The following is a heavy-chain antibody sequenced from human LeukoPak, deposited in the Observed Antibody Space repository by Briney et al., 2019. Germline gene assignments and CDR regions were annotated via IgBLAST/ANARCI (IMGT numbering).Heavy chain of an antibody. CDR2: ISSSSSTI. D-gene: IGHD4-17*01. CDR1: GFTYSYYS. Sequence: GGSLRLSCAASGFTYSYYSMSWVRQAPGKGLEWVSYISSSSSTIYYADSVKGRFTISRDNAKNSLYLLMNNLRAEDTAVYYCAREPGDYRVAGTYYFDYWGQGTLVTVSS. CDR3: AREPGDYRVAGTYYFDY. V-gene: IGHV3-48*01. J-gene: IGHJ4*02.